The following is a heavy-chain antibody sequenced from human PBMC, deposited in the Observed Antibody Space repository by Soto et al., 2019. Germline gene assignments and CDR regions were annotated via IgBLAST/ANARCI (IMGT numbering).Heavy chain of an antibody. CDR1: GLPLTDSH. CDR2: ISGSGNTV. Sequence: PGGSLRLSCAESGLPLTDSHMSLVRKPPGKGLEWISYISGSGNTVYYADSVRGRFSISRDDAKKSLDLEMNNLKVEDTAIYYCASHRMGFFDSWRKGRLITVSS. V-gene: IGHV3-11*01. CDR3: ASHRMGFFDS. J-gene: IGHJ5*01.